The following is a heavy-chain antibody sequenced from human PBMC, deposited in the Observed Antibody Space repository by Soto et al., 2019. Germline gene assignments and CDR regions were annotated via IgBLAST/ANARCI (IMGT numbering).Heavy chain of an antibody. CDR1: GYTFRSHP. CDR2: INGGNGDT. Sequence: RASVKVSCKASGYTFRSHPIHWMRQAPGQSLEWMAWINGGNGDTKYSQKFQGRVIITKDTSASTAYMEMSSLRSEDTAIYYCVRGGLGSKCLFDNWGQGTQVTVSS. J-gene: IGHJ4*02. D-gene: IGHD6-13*01. CDR3: VRGGLGSKCLFDN. V-gene: IGHV1-3*01.